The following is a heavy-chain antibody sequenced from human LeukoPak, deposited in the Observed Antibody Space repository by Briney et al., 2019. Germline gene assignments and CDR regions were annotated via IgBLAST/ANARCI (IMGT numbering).Heavy chain of an antibody. CDR1: GYSFTSYW. CDR2: IDPSDSHT. D-gene: IGHD1-26*01. V-gene: IGHV5-10-1*04. Sequence: GESLKISCKGSGYSFTSYWISWVRQMPGKGLEWMGTIDPSDSHTNYRPSFQGQITISADKSISTAYLQWSSLEASDTAMYYCARHGTGRRNWFDPWGQGTLVTVSS. J-gene: IGHJ5*02. CDR3: ARHGTGRRNWFDP.